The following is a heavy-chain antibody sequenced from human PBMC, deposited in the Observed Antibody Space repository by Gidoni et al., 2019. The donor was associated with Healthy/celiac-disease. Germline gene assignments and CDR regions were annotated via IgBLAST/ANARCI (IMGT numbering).Heavy chain of an antibody. Sequence: QLQLQESGPGLVKPSETLSLTCSVPGCSISSSSYDWGWIRQPPGKGLEWIGSIYYSGGTYYHPSLKSRDTISVDTSKNQFSLKLSSVTAADTAVYYCARRLEGYFDLWGRGTLVTVSS. V-gene: IGHV4-39*01. CDR2: IYYSGGT. CDR1: GCSISSSSYD. CDR3: ARRLEGYFDL. J-gene: IGHJ2*01. D-gene: IGHD6-19*01.